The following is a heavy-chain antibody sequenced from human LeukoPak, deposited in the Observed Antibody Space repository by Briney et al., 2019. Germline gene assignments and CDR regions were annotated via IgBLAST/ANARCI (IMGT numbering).Heavy chain of an antibody. CDR3: ARDHKGGDGADAFDI. Sequence: GGSLRLSCAASGFTFDDYGMSWVRQAPGKWLEWVSGIDRNGDSTGYADSVEGRFTISRDNAKNSLYLQMDSLRAEDTALYYCARDHKGGDGADAFDIWGHGTMVTVSS. CDR2: IDRNGDST. CDR1: GFTFDDYG. D-gene: IGHD5-24*01. J-gene: IGHJ3*02. V-gene: IGHV3-20*04.